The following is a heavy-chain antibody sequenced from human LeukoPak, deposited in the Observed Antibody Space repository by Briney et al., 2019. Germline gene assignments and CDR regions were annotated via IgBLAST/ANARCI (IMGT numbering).Heavy chain of an antibody. Sequence: SETLSLTCSVSGDSIIGYYWGWIRQPPGKGLQWIGYIYYSGSTNYNPSLRSRVTISVDTSKNQFSLKLSSVTAADTAVYYCARARNYYDSSDYYYEGDAFDIWGQGTMVTVSS. CDR1: GDSIIGYY. V-gene: IGHV4-59*01. CDR2: IYYSGST. J-gene: IGHJ3*02. D-gene: IGHD3-22*01. CDR3: ARARNYYDSSDYYYEGDAFDI.